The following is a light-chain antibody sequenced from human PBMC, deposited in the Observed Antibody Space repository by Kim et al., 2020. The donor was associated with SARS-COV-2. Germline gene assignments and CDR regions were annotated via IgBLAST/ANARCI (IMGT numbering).Light chain of an antibody. CDR1: SSNSGNNY. CDR3: GTWDSSLSGLV. V-gene: IGLV1-51*01. J-gene: IGLJ7*01. Sequence: GEKGTIACSGSSSNSGNNYVSWYQQLPGTAPKLLIFDNNKRPSGIPDRFSGSKSGTSATLGITGLQTGDEADYYCGTWDSSLSGLVFGGGTQLTVL. CDR2: DNN.